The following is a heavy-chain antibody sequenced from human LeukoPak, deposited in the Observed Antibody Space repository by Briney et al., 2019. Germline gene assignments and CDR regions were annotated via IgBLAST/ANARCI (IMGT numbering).Heavy chain of an antibody. Sequence: ASVKVSCKASGYTFTSYDINWVRQATGQGLEWMGWMNPNSGNTGYAQKFQGRVTITRNTSISTAYMELSSLRSEDTAVYYCARDLHGNEAGDYYYMDVWGKGTTVTVSS. CDR1: GYTFTSYD. V-gene: IGHV1-8*03. D-gene: IGHD1-26*01. CDR3: ARDLHGNEAGDYYYMDV. CDR2: MNPNSGNT. J-gene: IGHJ6*03.